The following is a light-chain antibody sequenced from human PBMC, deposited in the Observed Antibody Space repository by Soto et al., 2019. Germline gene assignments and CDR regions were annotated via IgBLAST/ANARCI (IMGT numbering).Light chain of an antibody. Sequence: QSVLTQPPAASGCPGQSVTISCTGTSSDVGGYNYVSWYQQHPGKAPKLMIYEVSERPSGVPDRFSGSKSGNTASLTVSGLQAEDEADYYCSSYAGSNIYVFGTGTKVTVL. J-gene: IGLJ1*01. CDR3: SSYAGSNIYV. CDR2: EVS. CDR1: SSDVGGYNY. V-gene: IGLV2-8*01.